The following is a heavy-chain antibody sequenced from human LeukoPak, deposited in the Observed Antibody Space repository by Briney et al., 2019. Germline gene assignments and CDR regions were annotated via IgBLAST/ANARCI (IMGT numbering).Heavy chain of an antibody. D-gene: IGHD3-10*01. Sequence: GGSLRLSCAASGFTFSSYAMSWVRQAPGKGLEWVSAISGSGGSTYYADSVKGRFTISRDNSKNTLYLQMNSLRVDDTAVYYCVKGSKGGMIVPGERPKYFHHWGQGTLVTVSS. CDR3: VKGSKGGMIVPGERPKYFHH. CDR1: GFTFSSYA. CDR2: ISGSGGST. V-gene: IGHV3-23*01. J-gene: IGHJ1*01.